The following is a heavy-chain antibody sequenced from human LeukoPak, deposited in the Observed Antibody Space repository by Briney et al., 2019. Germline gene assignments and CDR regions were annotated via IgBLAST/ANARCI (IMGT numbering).Heavy chain of an antibody. J-gene: IGHJ4*02. D-gene: IGHD6-6*01. CDR2: INPNSGGA. CDR3: AKGSSGGVDF. Sequence: ASVKVSCKASGYTFTEYYMHWVRQAPGQGLEWMGWINPNSGGANYAENFQGRVTMTRDTSISTAYMELSSLRYDDTAVYYCAKGSSGGVDFWGQGTLVTVSS. CDR1: GYTFTEYY. V-gene: IGHV1-2*02.